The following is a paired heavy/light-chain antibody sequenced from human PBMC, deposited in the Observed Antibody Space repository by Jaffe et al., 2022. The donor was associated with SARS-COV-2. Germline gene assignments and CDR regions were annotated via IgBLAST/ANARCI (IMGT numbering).Heavy chain of an antibody. Sequence: EVQLVQSGAEVKKPGESLKISCKGYGYSFSSYWIGWVRQMPGKGLEWMGIIYAGDADPRYSPSFQGQVTISVDTTISTAYLQWSSLKVSDTAMYYCARRDCTGTTCLYYFDYWGQGTLVTVSP. J-gene: IGHJ4*02. CDR1: GYSFSSYW. CDR3: ARRDCTGTTCLYYFDY. V-gene: IGHV5-51*01. CDR2: IYAGDADP. D-gene: IGHD2-8*02.
Light chain of an antibody. Sequence: SYELTQPPSVSVSPGQTAKITCSGDALPRQYGYWYQHKPGQAPVLVIYKDRERPSGIPERFSGSSSGTTVTLTISGVQAEDEADYYCQSADTYGSLWVFGGGTKLTVL. J-gene: IGLJ3*02. V-gene: IGLV3-25*03. CDR3: QSADTYGSLWV. CDR1: ALPRQY. CDR2: KDR.